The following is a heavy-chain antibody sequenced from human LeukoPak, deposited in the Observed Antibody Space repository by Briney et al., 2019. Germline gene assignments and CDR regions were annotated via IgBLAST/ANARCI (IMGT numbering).Heavy chain of an antibody. Sequence: GESLKISCKGSGYIFTSYWIGWVRQMPGKGLEWMGIIYPGDSDTRYSPSFQGQVTISADKSISTAYLQWSSLKASDTAMYYCARFAAHSPPPCYMDVWGKGTTVTVSS. CDR3: ARFAAHSPPPCYMDV. D-gene: IGHD1-14*01. CDR1: GYIFTSYW. V-gene: IGHV5-51*01. J-gene: IGHJ6*03. CDR2: IYPGDSDT.